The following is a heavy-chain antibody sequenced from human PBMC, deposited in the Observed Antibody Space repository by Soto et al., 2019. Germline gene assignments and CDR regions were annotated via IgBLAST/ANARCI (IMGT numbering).Heavy chain of an antibody. Sequence: GGSLRLSCAASGFTFSSYGMHWVRQAPGKGLEWVAVIWYDGSNKYYADSVKGRFTISRDNSKNTLYLQMNSLRAEDTAVYYCAIVWGGYSSSPSARRTAYYYYGMDVWGQGTTVTVSS. D-gene: IGHD6-6*01. CDR2: IWYDGSNK. CDR3: AIVWGGYSSSPSARRTAYYYYGMDV. V-gene: IGHV3-33*01. J-gene: IGHJ6*02. CDR1: GFTFSSYG.